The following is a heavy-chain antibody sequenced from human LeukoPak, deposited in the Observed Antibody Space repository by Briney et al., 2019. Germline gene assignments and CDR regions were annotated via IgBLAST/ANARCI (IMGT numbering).Heavy chain of an antibody. D-gene: IGHD5-18*01. J-gene: IGHJ6*02. CDR2: IYPGDSDT. V-gene: IGHV5-51*01. CDR1: GYSFTSYW. Sequence: PGESLKISCKGSGYSFTSYWIGWVRQMPGKGLEWMGIIYPGDSDTRYSPSFQGQVTISADKSISTAYLQWSSLKASDTAMYYCARIQSYDYYGMDVWGQGTTVTVSS. CDR3: ARIQSYDYYGMDV.